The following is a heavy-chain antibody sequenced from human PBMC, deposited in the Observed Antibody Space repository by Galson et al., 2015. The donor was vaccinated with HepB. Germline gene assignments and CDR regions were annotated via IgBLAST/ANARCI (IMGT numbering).Heavy chain of an antibody. J-gene: IGHJ4*02. Sequence: SLRLSCAASGFTFSSYAMNWVRQAPGKGLEWVSGIGVNDGSIYYANSVKGRFTISRDNSKNTLYLQVNSLRVEDTAIYSCAKGRPERPPEHRGYDLPDYWGQGTLATVSS. D-gene: IGHD5-12*01. CDR3: AKGRPERPPEHRGYDLPDY. V-gene: IGHV3-23*01. CDR2: IGVNDGSI. CDR1: GFTFSSYA.